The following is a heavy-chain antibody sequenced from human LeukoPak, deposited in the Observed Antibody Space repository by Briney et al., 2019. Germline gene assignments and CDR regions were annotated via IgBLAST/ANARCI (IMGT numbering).Heavy chain of an antibody. V-gene: IGHV4-4*02. J-gene: IGHJ4*02. CDR1: GVSITSTNW. CDR2: VSLSVLT. Sequence: PSETLSLTCGVSGVSITSTNWWSWVRQPPGQGLEWIGEVSLSVLTNYNPSLSSRVIMALDTSKNHLSLHLTSVTAADTAVYYCSRENGAFSPFGYWGQGYLVTVLS. CDR3: SRENGAFSPFGY. D-gene: IGHD2-8*01.